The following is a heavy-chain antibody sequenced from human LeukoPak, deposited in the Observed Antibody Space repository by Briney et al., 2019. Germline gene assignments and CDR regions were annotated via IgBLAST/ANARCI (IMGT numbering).Heavy chain of an antibody. Sequence: ASVKVSRKVSGYTLTELSMQWVRQAPGTGLEWLGGFDPEDGETIYAQNFQGRVTMTEDTSTDTAYMELSSLRSEDTAVYYCATSRAGGAMPLDYWGQGTLVTVSS. CDR1: GYTLTELS. CDR2: FDPEDGET. V-gene: IGHV1-24*01. CDR3: ATSRAGGAMPLDY. D-gene: IGHD3-16*01. J-gene: IGHJ4*02.